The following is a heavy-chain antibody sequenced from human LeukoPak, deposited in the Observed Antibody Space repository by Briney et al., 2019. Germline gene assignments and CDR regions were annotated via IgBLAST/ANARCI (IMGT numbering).Heavy chain of an antibody. CDR2: ISGSGGST. V-gene: IGHV3-23*01. J-gene: IGHJ4*02. CDR3: AKAGWLQWTQYYFDY. D-gene: IGHD5-24*01. Sequence: GGSLRLSCAASGFTFSSYAMSWVRQAPGKGLEWVSAISGSGGSTYYADSVKGRFTISRDNSKNTLYLQMNSLRAEDTAVYYCAKAGWLQWTQYYFDYWGQGTLVTVSS. CDR1: GFTFSSYA.